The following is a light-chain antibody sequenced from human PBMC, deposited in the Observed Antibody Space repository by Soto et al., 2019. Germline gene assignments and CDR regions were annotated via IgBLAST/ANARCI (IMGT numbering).Light chain of an antibody. CDR2: RAS. V-gene: IGKV3-15*01. Sequence: IRMTQSPATASVSPGESATLSCRASQNIYYNVAWYQHRPGQTPRLLIYRASTRAPGVPARFSGSGSGTEFTLTISSLQPEDFTVYSCRQYHNLWAFGQGTKVEI. CDR3: RQYHNLWA. CDR1: QNIYYN. J-gene: IGKJ1*01.